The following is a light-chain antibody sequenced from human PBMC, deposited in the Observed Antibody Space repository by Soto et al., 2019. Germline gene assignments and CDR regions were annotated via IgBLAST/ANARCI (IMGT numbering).Light chain of an antibody. CDR3: QQYNTWPPDRT. V-gene: IGKV3-15*01. CDR2: GES. CDR1: QSVGSN. Sequence: EIVMTQSPATLSVSPGERATLSCRASQSVGSNLAWYQQKPGQAPRLLIYGESTRATGIPARFSGSGSGTEFTLTISSLQSEDFAIYFCQQYNTWPPDRTFGQGTKVEIK. J-gene: IGKJ1*01.